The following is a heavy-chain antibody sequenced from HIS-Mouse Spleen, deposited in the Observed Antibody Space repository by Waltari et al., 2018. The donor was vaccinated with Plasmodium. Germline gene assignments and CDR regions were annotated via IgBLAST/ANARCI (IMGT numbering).Heavy chain of an antibody. V-gene: IGHV4-34*01. CDR1: GGSFSGYY. CDR3: ARGLRGHYWYFDL. CDR2: INHSGRT. J-gene: IGHJ2*01. Sequence: QVQLQQWGAGLLKPSETLSLTCAVYGGSFSGYYWSWIRQPPGKGLEWIGEINHSGRTNYNPALKSRVTISVDTSKNKFSLKLSSVTAADTAVYYCARGLRGHYWYFDLWGRGTLVTVSS. D-gene: IGHD3-10*01.